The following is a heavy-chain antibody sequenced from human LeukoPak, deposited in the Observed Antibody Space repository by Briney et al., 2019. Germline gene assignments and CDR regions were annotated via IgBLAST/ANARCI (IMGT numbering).Heavy chain of an antibody. J-gene: IGHJ4*02. CDR3: ARDQNRRGPFDY. D-gene: IGHD3-10*01. Sequence: PGGSLRLSCAASGFTFSDYYTSWIRQAPGKGLEWVSYISSSNSYTNYADSVKGRFTISRDNAKNSLYLQMNSLRAEDTAVYYCARDQNRRGPFDYWGQGTLVTVSS. V-gene: IGHV3-11*05. CDR1: GFTFSDYY. CDR2: ISSSNSYT.